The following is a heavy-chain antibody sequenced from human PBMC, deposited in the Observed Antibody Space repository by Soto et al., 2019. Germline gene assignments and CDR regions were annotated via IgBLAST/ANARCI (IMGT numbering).Heavy chain of an antibody. J-gene: IGHJ4*02. V-gene: IGHV1-69*02. Sequence: QVQLVQSGAEVKKPGSSVKVSCKASGDTFSFYTINWVRQAPGLGLEWMGRVNPILSMSNYAQKFQGRVTMTADNSTSTAYMELRSLRSEDTAFYYCATSYGSGYRAFDYWRQGALVTVSS. CDR3: ATSYGSGYRAFDY. CDR1: GDTFSFYT. CDR2: VNPILSMS. D-gene: IGHD3-10*01.